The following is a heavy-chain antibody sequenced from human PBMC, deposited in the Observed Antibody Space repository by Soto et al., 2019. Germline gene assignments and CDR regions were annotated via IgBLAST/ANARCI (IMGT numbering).Heavy chain of an antibody. CDR3: TGLWFGEIYNY. CDR2: IKNKNVGGTT. Sequence: EVELVESGGGLVKPGGSLTLSCAASGFSFKNAWMNWVRQAPGKGLEWVGGIKNKNVGGTTDYAAFVKGRFTISRDASENTLYLHMNGLKTEDTGVYFCTGLWFGEIYNYWGQGSLVTVSS. CDR1: GFSFKNAW. J-gene: IGHJ4*01. V-gene: IGHV3-15*07. D-gene: IGHD3-10*01.